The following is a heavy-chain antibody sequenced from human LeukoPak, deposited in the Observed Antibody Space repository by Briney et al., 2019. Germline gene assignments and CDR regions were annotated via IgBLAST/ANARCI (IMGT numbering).Heavy chain of an antibody. J-gene: IGHJ5*02. CDR3: AREGEKITIFGVANWFDP. V-gene: IGHV4-61*02. Sequence: SESLRLTCTVSGGSISSGSYYWSWLRPPDGKGLEWIVRIYASGSTNYNPSLKSRITISVDTYKNQFSLKLSSVTAADTAVYYCAREGEKITIFGVANWFDPWGQGTLVTVSS. D-gene: IGHD3-3*01. CDR2: IYASGST. CDR1: GGSISSGSYY.